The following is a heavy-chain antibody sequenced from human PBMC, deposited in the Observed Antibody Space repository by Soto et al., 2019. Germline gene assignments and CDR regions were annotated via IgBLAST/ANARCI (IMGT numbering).Heavy chain of an antibody. CDR2: ISDDGARI. J-gene: IGHJ1*01. V-gene: IGHV3-74*01. Sequence: PAGSMGLSCDASRDTFYNSWMPWVRKDEGKGLEWVSRISDDGARIDYADFVKGRFTIARDNAKNTLFLQMRSLRGEDTAVYYCTRGPQPSSTGSVALWGRRALVTGPS. CDR1: RDTFYNSW. D-gene: IGHD6-19*01. CDR3: TRGPQPSSTGSVAL.